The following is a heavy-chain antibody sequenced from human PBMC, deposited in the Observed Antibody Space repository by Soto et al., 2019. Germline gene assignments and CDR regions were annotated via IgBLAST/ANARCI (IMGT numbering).Heavy chain of an antibody. V-gene: IGHV3-64D*08. J-gene: IGHJ3*02. CDR2: ISSNGGST. Sequence: GGSLRLSCSASGFTFSSYAMHWVRQAPGKGLEYVSAISSNGGSTYYADSVKGRFTISRDNSKNTLYLQMSSLRAEDTAVYYCVKTRVSKERDAFDIWGQGTMVTVSS. CDR3: VKTRVSKERDAFDI. CDR1: GFTFSSYA.